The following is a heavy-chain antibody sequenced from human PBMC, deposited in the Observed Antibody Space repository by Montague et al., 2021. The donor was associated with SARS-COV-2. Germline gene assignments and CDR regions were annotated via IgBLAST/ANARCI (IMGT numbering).Heavy chain of an antibody. CDR1: GFTFSNYW. CDR2: TNSDGRST. Sequence: SLRLSCAVSGFTFSNYWMHWVRQAPGKGLEWVSRTNSDGRSTTYADSVKGRFTISRDNAKSTLFLQINSLRGEDTAVYYCVREVGMVVARTLGRLDPWGQRTLVTVSS. D-gene: IGHD6-19*01. J-gene: IGHJ5*02. V-gene: IGHV3-74*01. CDR3: VREVGMVVARTLGRLDP.